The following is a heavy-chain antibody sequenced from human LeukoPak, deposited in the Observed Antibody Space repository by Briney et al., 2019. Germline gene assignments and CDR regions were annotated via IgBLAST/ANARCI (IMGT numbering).Heavy chain of an antibody. CDR3: ARDRGRYFDWLLTLGWFDP. D-gene: IGHD3-9*01. CDR1: GYTFTSYY. CDR2: INPSGGST. J-gene: IGHJ5*02. V-gene: IGHV1-46*01. Sequence: GASVKVSYKASGYTFTSYYMPWVRQAPGPGLEWMGIINPSGGSTSYAQKLQGRVTMTTDTSTSTAYMELRSLRSDDTAVYYCARDRGRYFDWLLTLGWFDPWGQGTLVTVSS.